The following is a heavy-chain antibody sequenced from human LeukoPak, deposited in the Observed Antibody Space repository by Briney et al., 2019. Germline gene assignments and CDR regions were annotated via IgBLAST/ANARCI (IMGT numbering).Heavy chain of an antibody. Sequence: PGGSLRLSCAASGFTFSSYAMHWVRQAPGKGLEWVAVISYDGSNKYYADSVKGRFTISRDNSKNTLYLQMNSLRAEDTAVYYCAKVPRAAADPYYFDYWGQGTLVTVSS. D-gene: IGHD6-13*01. CDR2: ISYDGSNK. CDR1: GFTFSSYA. J-gene: IGHJ4*02. CDR3: AKVPRAAADPYYFDY. V-gene: IGHV3-30*04.